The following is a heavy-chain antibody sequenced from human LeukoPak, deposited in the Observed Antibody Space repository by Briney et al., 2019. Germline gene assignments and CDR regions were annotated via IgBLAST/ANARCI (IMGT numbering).Heavy chain of an antibody. J-gene: IGHJ5*02. CDR3: AIGLYGGNSGWFDP. V-gene: IGHV1-18*01. CDR2: ISAYNGNT. Sequence: GASVKVSCKASGYTFTSYGISWVRQAPGQGLEWIGWISAYNGNTNYAQKLQGRVTMTTDTSTSTAYMELRSLRSDDTAVYYCAIGLYGGNSGWFDPWGQGTLVTVSS. CDR1: GYTFTSYG. D-gene: IGHD4-23*01.